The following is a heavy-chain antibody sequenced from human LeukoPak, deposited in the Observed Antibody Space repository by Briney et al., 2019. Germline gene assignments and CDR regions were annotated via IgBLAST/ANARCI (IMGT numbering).Heavy chain of an antibody. CDR3: ARTPGIIADHNY. D-gene: IGHD3-10*01. J-gene: IGHJ4*02. CDR2: ISAYNGNT. Sequence: ASVKVSCKASGYTFTGYYMHWVRQAPGQGLEWMGWISAYNGNTNYAQKLQGRVTMTTDTSTSTAYMELRSLRSDDTAVYYCARTPGIIADHNYWGQGTLVTVSS. V-gene: IGHV1-18*04. CDR1: GYTFTGYY.